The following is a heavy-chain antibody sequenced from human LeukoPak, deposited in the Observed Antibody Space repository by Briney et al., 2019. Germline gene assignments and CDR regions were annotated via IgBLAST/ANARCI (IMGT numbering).Heavy chain of an antibody. CDR1: GGSISSSSYY. CDR2: IYYSGST. V-gene: IGHV4-39*01. D-gene: IGHD6-19*01. CDR3: ARHLRAVAGGRYFDY. J-gene: IGHJ4*02. Sequence: SETLSLTCTVSGGSISSSSYYWGWIRQPPGKGLEWIGTIYYSGSTYYNPSLKSRVTISVDTSKNQFSLRLSSVTAADTAVYYCARHLRAVAGGRYFDYWGQGTLVTVSS.